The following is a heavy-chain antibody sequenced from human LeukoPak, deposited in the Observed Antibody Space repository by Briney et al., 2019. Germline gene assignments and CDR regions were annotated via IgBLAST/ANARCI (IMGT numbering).Heavy chain of an antibody. CDR2: INSDGSST. D-gene: IGHD1-26*01. J-gene: IGHJ6*02. CDR1: GFTFSSYW. CDR3: ARWDNSLQYYYYGMDV. Sequence: GGSLRLSCAASGFTFSSYWMHWVRQAPGKGLVWGSRINSDGSSTSYADSVKCRFTISRDNAKNTLYLQMDSLRAEDTAVYYCARWDNSLQYYYYGMDVWGQGTTVTVSS. V-gene: IGHV3-74*01.